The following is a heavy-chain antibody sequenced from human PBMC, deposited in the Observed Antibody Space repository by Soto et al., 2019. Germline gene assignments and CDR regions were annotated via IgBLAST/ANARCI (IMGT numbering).Heavy chain of an antibody. Sequence: SETLSLTCTVSGGSISSGDYYWSWIRQPPGKGLERIGYIYYSGSTYYNPSLKSRVTISVDTSKNQFSLKLSSVTAADTAVYYCARAVLYGPYFQHWGQGTLVTVSS. D-gene: IGHD3-10*01. CDR3: ARAVLYGPYFQH. V-gene: IGHV4-30-4*01. J-gene: IGHJ1*01. CDR1: GGSISSGDYY. CDR2: IYYSGST.